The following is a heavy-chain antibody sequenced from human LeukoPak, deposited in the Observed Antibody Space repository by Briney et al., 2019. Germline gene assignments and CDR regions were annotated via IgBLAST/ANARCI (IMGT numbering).Heavy chain of an antibody. J-gene: IGHJ3*02. V-gene: IGHV3-9*01. CDR3: AKVHPSDAFDI. Sequence: GGSLRLSCAASGFTFDHYAVLWVRQAPGKGLEWVAGISWDSRRISYADSVKGRFTISRDNAKNSLYLQMNSLRAEDTALYYCAKVHPSDAFDIWGQGTMVTVSS. CDR1: GFTFDHYA. CDR2: ISWDSRRI.